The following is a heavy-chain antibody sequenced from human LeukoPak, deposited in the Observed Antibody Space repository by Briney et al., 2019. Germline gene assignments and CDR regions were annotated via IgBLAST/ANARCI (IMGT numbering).Heavy chain of an antibody. V-gene: IGHV1-18*01. D-gene: IGHD3-22*01. CDR3: ARRGYYYDSSGSFDY. CDR1: GYTFTSYG. CDR2: ISAYNGNT. Sequence: ASVKVSCKASGYTFTSYGISWVRQAPGQGLERMGWISAYNGNTNYAQKLQGRVTMTTDTSTSTAYMELRSLRSDDTAVYYCARRGYYYDSSGSFDYWGQGTLVTVSS. J-gene: IGHJ4*02.